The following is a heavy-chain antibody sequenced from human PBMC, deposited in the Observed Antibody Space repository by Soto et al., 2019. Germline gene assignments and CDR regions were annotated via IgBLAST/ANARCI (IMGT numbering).Heavy chain of an antibody. CDR3: AKDRIKWELLGHWFDP. CDR2: ISGSGGST. J-gene: IGHJ5*02. V-gene: IGHV3-23*01. Sequence: GGSLRLSCAASGFTFSSYAMSWVRQAPGKGLEWVSAISGSGGSTYYADSVKGRFTISRDNSKNTLYLQMNSLRAEDTAVYYCAKDRIKWELLGHWFDPWGQGTLVTVSS. D-gene: IGHD1-26*01. CDR1: GFTFSSYA.